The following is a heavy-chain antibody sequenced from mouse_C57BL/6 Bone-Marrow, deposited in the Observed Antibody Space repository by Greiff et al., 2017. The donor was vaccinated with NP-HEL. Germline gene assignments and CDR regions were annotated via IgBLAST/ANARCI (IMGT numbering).Heavy chain of an antibody. CDR3: VRHYGTWYFDV. D-gene: IGHD1-2*01. V-gene: IGHV10-1*01. CDR1: GFSFNTYA. CDR2: IRSKSNNYAT. Sequence: EVKLVESGGGLVQPKGSLKLSCAASGFSFNTYAMNWVRQAPGKGLEWVARIRSKSNNYATYYADSVKDRFTISRDDSESMLYLQMNNLKTEDTAMYYCVRHYGTWYFDVWGTGTTVTVSS. J-gene: IGHJ1*03.